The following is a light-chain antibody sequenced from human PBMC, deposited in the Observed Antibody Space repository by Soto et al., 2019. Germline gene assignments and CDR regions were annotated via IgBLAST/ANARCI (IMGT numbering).Light chain of an antibody. CDR3: QQYGTSPRT. J-gene: IGKJ1*01. V-gene: IGKV3-20*01. Sequence: EIVLTQSPGTLSLSPGERATLSFRASQSVSSNYLAWYQQKSGQAPRLLIYGASNRATGIPDRFSGSGSQTDFTLTISRLEPEDFAVYYCQQYGTSPRTFGQGTKVDIK. CDR2: GAS. CDR1: QSVSSNY.